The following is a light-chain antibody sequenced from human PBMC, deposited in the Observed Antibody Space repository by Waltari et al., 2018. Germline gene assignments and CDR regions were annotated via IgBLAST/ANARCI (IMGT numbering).Light chain of an antibody. CDR1: SSSVGTYHY. Sequence: QSALTQPASVSGSPGQPIPISCTGTSSSVGTYHYVSWYQQHPGKAPKLMIYDVSNRPSGVSNRFSGSKSGITASLTISGLRAEDEADYYCSSYSDSSTLVVFGGGTKLTVL. J-gene: IGLJ3*02. V-gene: IGLV2-14*03. CDR2: DVS. CDR3: SSYSDSSTLVV.